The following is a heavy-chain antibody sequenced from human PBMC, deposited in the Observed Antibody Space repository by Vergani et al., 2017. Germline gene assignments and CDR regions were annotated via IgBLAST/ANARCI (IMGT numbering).Heavy chain of an antibody. V-gene: IGHV4-4*07. CDR3: ARESYCSSTSCYFDY. Sequence: QVQLQESGPGLVKPSETLSLTCTVSGGSISSYYWSWIRQPAGKGLEWIGRIYTSGSTNYNPSLKSRVTMSVDKSKNQFSLKLSSVTAADTAVYYCARESYCSSTSCYFDYWGQGTLVTVSS. CDR1: GGSISSYY. D-gene: IGHD2-2*01. CDR2: IYTSGST. J-gene: IGHJ4*02.